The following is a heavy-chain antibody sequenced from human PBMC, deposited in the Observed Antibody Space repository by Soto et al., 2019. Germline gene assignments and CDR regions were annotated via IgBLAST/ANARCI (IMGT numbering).Heavy chain of an antibody. V-gene: IGHV4-34*01. J-gene: IGHJ4*02. CDR3: ARGVGYAGVDY. CDR2: INHSGST. D-gene: IGHD5-12*01. Sequence: QVQLQQWGAGLLKPSETLSLTCAVYGGSFSVYYWSWIRQPPGKGLGWIGEINHSGSTNYNPSLKSRVTISVDRSKNQFSLKLSSVTAADTAVYYCARGVGYAGVDYWGQGTLVTVSS. CDR1: GGSFSVYY.